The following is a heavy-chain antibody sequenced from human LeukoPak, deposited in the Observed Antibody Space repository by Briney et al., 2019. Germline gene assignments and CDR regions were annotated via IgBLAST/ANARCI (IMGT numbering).Heavy chain of an antibody. Sequence: GGSLRLSCAASGFTFTSYGIDWVRQAPGKGPEWVAVIWYDGSEKYYADSVKGRFTISRDQYKNTAYLQMNSLRAEDTAVYYCARLGSGWSFDYWGQGALVTVSS. V-gene: IGHV3-33*01. J-gene: IGHJ4*02. CDR2: IWYDGSEK. CDR1: GFTFTSYG. D-gene: IGHD6-19*01. CDR3: ARLGSGWSFDY.